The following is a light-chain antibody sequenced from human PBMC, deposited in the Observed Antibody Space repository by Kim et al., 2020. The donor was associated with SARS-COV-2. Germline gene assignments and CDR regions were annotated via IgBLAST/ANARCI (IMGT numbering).Light chain of an antibody. Sequence: SYELTQSPSVSVAPGKTARITCGGNNIGSKSVHWYQQKPGQAPVLVIYYDSDRPSGIPERFSGSNSGNTATLTISRVEAGDEADYYCQVWDSSSDHPGVVFGGGTQRPVL. V-gene: IGLV3-21*04. CDR3: QVWDSSSDHPGVV. J-gene: IGLJ2*01. CDR1: NIGSKS. CDR2: YDS.